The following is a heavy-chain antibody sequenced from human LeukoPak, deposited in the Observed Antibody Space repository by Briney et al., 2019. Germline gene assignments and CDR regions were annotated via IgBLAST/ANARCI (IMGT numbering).Heavy chain of an antibody. Sequence: SETLSITCAVYGYPMSSGYNWGWIRQPPGEGGEWIGTIYHSGSTDYNPSLKNRVTITVDTSKNQFSLKLSSVTAADTAVYYCATRSVMVPGDRRYQGKNWFEPWGQGALVTVSS. D-gene: IGHD3-10*01. J-gene: IGHJ5*02. CDR3: ATRSVMVPGDRRYQGKNWFEP. CDR2: IYHSGST. CDR1: GYPMSSGYN. V-gene: IGHV4-38-2*01.